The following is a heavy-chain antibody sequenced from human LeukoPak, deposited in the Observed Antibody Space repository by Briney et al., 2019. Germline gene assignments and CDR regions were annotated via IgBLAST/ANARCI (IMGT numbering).Heavy chain of an antibody. J-gene: IGHJ4*02. CDR1: GFTVSSNY. D-gene: IGHD6-19*01. Sequence: GGSLRLSCAASGFTVSSNYMSWVRQAPGKELEWVSVIYSGGSTYYADSVKGRFTISRDNSKNTLYLQMNSLRAEDTAVYYCARSRVAGANSPFDYWGQGTLVTVSS. CDR2: IYSGGST. CDR3: ARSRVAGANSPFDY. V-gene: IGHV3-66*01.